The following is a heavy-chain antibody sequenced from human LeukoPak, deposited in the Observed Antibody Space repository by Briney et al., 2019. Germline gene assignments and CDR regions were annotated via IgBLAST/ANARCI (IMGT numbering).Heavy chain of an antibody. CDR2: ISGSGGST. J-gene: IGHJ4*02. D-gene: IGHD3-22*01. Sequence: GGSLRLSCVPSGFSFSNYAMSWVRQAPGKGQEWVSSISGSGGSTHYVDSVKGRFTISRDKTKNTLYLQMNSLRAEDTAVYYCAKSSYYDASGYYREYYFDSWGQGTLVTVSS. CDR1: GFSFSNYA. V-gene: IGHV3-23*01. CDR3: AKSSYYDASGYYREYYFDS.